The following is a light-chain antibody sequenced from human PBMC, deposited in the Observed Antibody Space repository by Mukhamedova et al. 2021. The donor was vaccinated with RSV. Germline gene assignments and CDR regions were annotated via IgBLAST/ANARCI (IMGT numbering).Light chain of an antibody. J-gene: IGKJ5*01. CDR2: AAS. CDR3: QKYNSAPVI. V-gene: IGKV1-27*01. Sequence: WYQRRVHGKVPDLLIYAASTLHSGVPSRFSGSRSGTDFTLTISSLQPDDVATYYCQKYNSAPVIFGQGTRLEFK.